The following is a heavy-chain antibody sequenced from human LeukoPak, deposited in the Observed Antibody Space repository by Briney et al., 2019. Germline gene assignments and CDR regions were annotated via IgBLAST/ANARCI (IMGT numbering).Heavy chain of an antibody. CDR3: ARDKSPSGELPLVLNY. CDR2: ISPNSGNT. Sequence: GASVKVSCKTSGYTFPNFGITWVRHAPGQGLEWMGWISPNSGNTKSAQKFQGRVTMTTDTSTSTAYMELSRLRPDDTAVYYCARDKSPSGELPLVLNYWGQGTLVTVSS. CDR1: GYTFPNFG. V-gene: IGHV1-18*01. D-gene: IGHD1-26*01. J-gene: IGHJ4*02.